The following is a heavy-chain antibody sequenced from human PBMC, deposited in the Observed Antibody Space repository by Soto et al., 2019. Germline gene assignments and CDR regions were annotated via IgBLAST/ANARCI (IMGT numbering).Heavy chain of an antibody. J-gene: IGHJ4*02. CDR3: VRGSSGNNNWHLSSV. D-gene: IGHD1-1*01. CDR1: GFTFSSYW. CDR2: IKQDGSAE. Sequence: EVQLVESGGGLVQPGGSLRLSCAASGFTFSSYWMNWVRQAPGKGLEWVANIKQDGSAEYYVDSVKGRFTISRDNAKNSLYLQMNSLRDEDTAVYYCVRGSSGNNNWHLSSVWGQGTXVT. V-gene: IGHV3-7*01.